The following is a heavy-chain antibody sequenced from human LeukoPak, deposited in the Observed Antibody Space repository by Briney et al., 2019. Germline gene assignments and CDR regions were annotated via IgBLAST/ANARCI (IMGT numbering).Heavy chain of an antibody. CDR2: IYYSGST. Sequence: SETLSLTCTVSGGSISSSSYYWGWIRQPPGKGLEWIGSIYYSGSTYYNPSLKSRVTISVDTSKNQFSLKLSSVTAADTAVYYCAGRITAVDLEVDAFDIWGQGTMVTVSS. V-gene: IGHV4-39*01. CDR3: AGRITAVDLEVDAFDI. CDR1: GGSISSSSYY. J-gene: IGHJ3*02. D-gene: IGHD3-16*01.